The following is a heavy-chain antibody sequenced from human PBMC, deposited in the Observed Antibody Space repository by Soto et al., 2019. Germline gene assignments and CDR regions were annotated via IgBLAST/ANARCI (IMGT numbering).Heavy chain of an antibody. V-gene: IGHV3-21*02. Sequence: EVQLVESGGGLVKPGGSLRLSCAASGFTFSTHSMNWVRQAPGKGLEWVSSISSDGSYISYAESVKGRHTISRDNAKKSLSLQMNSLRAEDTAVYCCARVSYDAGNAFDLWGQGTMVTVSS. CDR1: GFTFSTHS. CDR2: ISSDGSYI. D-gene: IGHD3-10*01. J-gene: IGHJ3*01. CDR3: ARVSYDAGNAFDL.